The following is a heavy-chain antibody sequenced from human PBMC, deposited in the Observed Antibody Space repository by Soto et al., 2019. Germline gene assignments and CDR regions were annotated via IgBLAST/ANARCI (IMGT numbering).Heavy chain of an antibody. CDR1: GGSISSGGYY. CDR2: IYYSGST. V-gene: IGHV4-31*03. J-gene: IGHJ4*02. Sequence: QVQLQESGPGLVKPSQTLSLTCTVSGGSISSGGYYWSWIRQHPGKGLEWIGYIYYSGSTYYNPSLKSRVTISVDPSKNHFPLKLSSVTAADTAVYYCARDRGRDTTDLYYFDYWGQGTLVTVSS. CDR3: ARDRGRDTTDLYYFDY. D-gene: IGHD5-18*01.